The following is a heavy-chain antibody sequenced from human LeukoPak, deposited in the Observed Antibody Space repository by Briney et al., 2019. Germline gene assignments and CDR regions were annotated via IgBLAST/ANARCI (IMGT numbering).Heavy chain of an antibody. Sequence: PGGSLRLSCAASGLTFSSYAMSWVRQAPGKGLEWVSAISGSGGSTYYADSVKGRFTISRDNSKNTLYLQMNSLRAEDTAVYYCAKDLIYYYGSGSYYNPLFDYWGQGTLVTVSS. CDR2: ISGSGGST. D-gene: IGHD3-10*01. V-gene: IGHV3-23*01. CDR3: AKDLIYYYGSGSYYNPLFDY. CDR1: GLTFSSYA. J-gene: IGHJ4*02.